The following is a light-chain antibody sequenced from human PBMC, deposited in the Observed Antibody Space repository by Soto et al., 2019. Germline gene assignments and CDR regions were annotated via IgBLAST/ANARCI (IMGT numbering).Light chain of an antibody. J-gene: IGKJ1*01. V-gene: IGKV3-15*01. Sequence: IQLTQSPATLSVPPGERATLSCRASQTIYSNVAWYQQRPGQAPRLLIYRASARATGIPARFSGSGSGAEFTLTIGSLQSDDSAVYYCQQYQNLWTFGQGTKVAIK. CDR1: QTIYSN. CDR3: QQYQNLWT. CDR2: RAS.